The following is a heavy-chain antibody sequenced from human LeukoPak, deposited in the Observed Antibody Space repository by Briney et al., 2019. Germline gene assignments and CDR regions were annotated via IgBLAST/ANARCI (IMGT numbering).Heavy chain of an antibody. D-gene: IGHD6-19*01. Sequence: QPGRSLRLSCAASGFTFSSYGMHWVRQAPGKGLEWVALIWSGGTTEFYADSVRGRFTISRDNSKNTLYLQMNSLRAEDTAVYTCARDRGTQVAGTWISSYFDYWGQGTLVTVSS. CDR3: ARDRGTQVAGTWISSYFDY. CDR1: GFTFSSYG. J-gene: IGHJ4*02. V-gene: IGHV3-33*01. CDR2: IWSGGTTE.